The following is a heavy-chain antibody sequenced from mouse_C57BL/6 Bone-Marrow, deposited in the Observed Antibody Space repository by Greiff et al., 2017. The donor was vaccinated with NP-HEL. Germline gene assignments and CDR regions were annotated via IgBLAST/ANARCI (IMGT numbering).Heavy chain of an antibody. D-gene: IGHD2-4*01. J-gene: IGHJ3*01. V-gene: IGHV1-64*01. Sequence: VQLQQPGAELVKPGASVKLSCKASGYTFTSYWMHWVKQRPGQGLEWIGMIHPNSGSTNYNEKFKSKATLTVDKSSSTAYMQLSSLTSEDSAVYYCAREGNDYEAWFAYWGQGTLVTVSA. CDR1: GYTFTSYW. CDR2: IHPNSGST. CDR3: AREGNDYEAWFAY.